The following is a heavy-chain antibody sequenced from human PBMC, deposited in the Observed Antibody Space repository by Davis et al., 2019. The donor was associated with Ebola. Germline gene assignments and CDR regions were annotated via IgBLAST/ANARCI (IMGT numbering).Heavy chain of an antibody. CDR3: ATVAVFRLYYYYGMDV. Sequence: GESLKTSCAAPGITFSSYEMHWVRQAPGKGLEWVSYISSSGSTIYYADSVKGRFTISRDNAKNSLYLQMNSLRAEDTAVYYCATVAVFRLYYYYGMDVWGQGATVTVSS. CDR1: GITFSSYE. J-gene: IGHJ6*02. CDR2: ISSSGSTI. D-gene: IGHD2-15*01. V-gene: IGHV3-48*03.